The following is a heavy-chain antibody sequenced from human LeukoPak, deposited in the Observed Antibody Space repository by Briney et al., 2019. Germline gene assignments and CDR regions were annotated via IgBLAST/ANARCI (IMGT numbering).Heavy chain of an antibody. J-gene: IGHJ4*02. Sequence: SETLSLTCTVSGGSISSYYWSWIRQPPGKGLDWIGYIYYSGSTNYNPSLKSRVTISVDTSKNQFSLKLSSVTAADTAVYYCARVRKGYFDWLLFDYWGQGTLVTVSS. D-gene: IGHD3-9*01. CDR1: GGSISSYY. V-gene: IGHV4-59*01. CDR3: ARVRKGYFDWLLFDY. CDR2: IYYSGST.